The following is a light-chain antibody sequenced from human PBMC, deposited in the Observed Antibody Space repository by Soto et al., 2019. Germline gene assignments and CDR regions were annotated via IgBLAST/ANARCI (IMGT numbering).Light chain of an antibody. CDR3: QQYDSVFT. J-gene: IGKJ5*01. V-gene: IGKV1-33*01. CDR2: GAS. Sequence: EIQMTQSPSSLSASVGDRVTITCQASQGITNYLNWYQQKPGKAPKLLIYGASNLETGVPSRFSGSGSGTDFTFTISSLQAEDIATYFCQQYDSVFTFGQGTRLEI. CDR1: QGITNY.